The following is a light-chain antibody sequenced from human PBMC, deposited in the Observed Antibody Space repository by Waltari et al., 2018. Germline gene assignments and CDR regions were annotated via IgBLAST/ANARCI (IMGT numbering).Light chain of an antibody. CDR2: DAA. Sequence: EVVLTQSPATMYLSPGDRAILSCSASQNVLNFLAWDQQKPGRAPRLLIYDAAQRATGIPARFSGSGSGTDFTLTISSLEPEDFAVYYCQQHRNWPITFGQGTRLDIQ. CDR1: QNVLNF. V-gene: IGKV3-11*01. J-gene: IGKJ5*01. CDR3: QQHRNWPIT.